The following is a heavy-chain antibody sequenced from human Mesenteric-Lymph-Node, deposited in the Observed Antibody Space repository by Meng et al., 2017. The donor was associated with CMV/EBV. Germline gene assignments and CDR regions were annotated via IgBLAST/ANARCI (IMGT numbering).Heavy chain of an antibody. Sequence: SETLSLTCTVSGGSISSSSYYWGWIRQPPGKGLEWIGSIYDSGSTYYNPSLKSRVTITVDTSKNQFSLKLSSVTAADTAVYYCARQISLAGWYFSPYYYGMDVWGQGTTVTVSS. CDR2: IYDSGST. CDR3: ARQISLAGWYFSPYYYGMDV. J-gene: IGHJ6*02. CDR1: GGSISSSSYY. D-gene: IGHD6-19*01. V-gene: IGHV4-39*01.